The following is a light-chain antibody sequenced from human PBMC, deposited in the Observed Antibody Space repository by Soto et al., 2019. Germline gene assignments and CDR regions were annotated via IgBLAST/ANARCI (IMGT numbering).Light chain of an antibody. Sequence: HSALTQSASVSGSPGQSITISCTGTDNDVGGYDFVSWYQQHPGRAPKLLIHQVTIRLSGISSRFSGSKSGNTASLTITGLQPEDEAMYFCCSHSTSIAWVFGGGTKLTVL. V-gene: IGLV2-14*01. CDR1: DNDVGGYDF. CDR2: QVT. CDR3: CSHSTSIAWV. J-gene: IGLJ3*02.